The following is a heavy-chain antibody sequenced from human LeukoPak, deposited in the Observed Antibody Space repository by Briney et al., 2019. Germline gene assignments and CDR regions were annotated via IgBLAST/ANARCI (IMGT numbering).Heavy chain of an antibody. CDR1: GFTFSTYS. D-gene: IGHD3-3*01. J-gene: IGHJ4*02. CDR2: ISSISSSYSYM. V-gene: IGHV3-21*01. CDR3: ARHYDFWSGYPFDY. Sequence: GGSLRLSCAASGFTFSTYSMNWVRQAPGKGLEWVSSISSISSSYSYMYYADSVKGRFTISRDNAKNSLYLQMNSLRAEDTAVYYCARHYDFWSGYPFDYWGQGTLVTVSS.